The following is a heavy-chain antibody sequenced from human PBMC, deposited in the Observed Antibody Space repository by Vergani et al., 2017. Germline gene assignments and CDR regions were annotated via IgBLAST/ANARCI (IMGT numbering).Heavy chain of an antibody. D-gene: IGHD4-17*01. CDR1: RFTFSTYA. CDR3: AKVYGDYGLADAFDI. J-gene: IGHJ3*02. Sequence: EVQLLESGGGLVQPGGSLRLSCAASRFTFSTYAMSWVRQAPGKGLQWVSALSGSGGSTFYAGSVQGRFTISRDNSKNTLYLQMNSLRAEDTAVYYCAKVYGDYGLADAFDIWGQGTMVTVSS. CDR2: LSGSGGST. V-gene: IGHV3-23*01.